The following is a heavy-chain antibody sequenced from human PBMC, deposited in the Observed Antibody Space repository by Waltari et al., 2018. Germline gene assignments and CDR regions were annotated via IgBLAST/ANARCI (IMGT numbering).Heavy chain of an antibody. CDR2: ISSTGNT. CDR3: ARGDKGGSGAYYAFDI. Sequence: QVQLQESGPGLVKPSLTLSLTCPVSGDSTTTAAYYCTWFRHSPGEGLEWIGYISSTGNTYYKPSLKSRITISLDTSKSHFSLNLSSVTAADTAVYYCARGDKGGSGAYYAFDIWGQGTNVTVSS. J-gene: IGHJ3*02. CDR1: GDSTTTAAYY. V-gene: IGHV4-30-4*08. D-gene: IGHD1-26*01.